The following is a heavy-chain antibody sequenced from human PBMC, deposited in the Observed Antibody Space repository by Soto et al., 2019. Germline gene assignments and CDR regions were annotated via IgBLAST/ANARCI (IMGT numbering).Heavy chain of an antibody. CDR2: IHYSGST. J-gene: IGHJ4*02. D-gene: IGHD3-10*01. CDR1: GGSISSTAYY. V-gene: IGHV4-31*03. Sequence: QVQLQESGPGLVRPSQTLSLTCTVSGGSISSTAYYWSWIRQNPGKGLEWIGYIHYSGSTFYNPSLKSRLSMSVDTSKDQFSLKLSSVTAADTAVYYCARGFGVWGQGTLVTVSS. CDR3: ARGFGV.